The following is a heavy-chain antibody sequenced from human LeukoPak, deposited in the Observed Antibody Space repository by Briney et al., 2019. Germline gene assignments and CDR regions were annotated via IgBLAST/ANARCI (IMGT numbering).Heavy chain of an antibody. CDR3: ARTENFIPEDCFDP. J-gene: IGHJ5*02. CDR2: IHYSGNT. D-gene: IGHD2-2*02. Sequence: KASETLSLTCTVSGGSISGSSNYWGWIRQPPGKELEWIGSIHYSGNTYYNPSLKSRVTLSVDTSKNQFSLKLSSVTAADTAVYYCARTENFIPEDCFDPWGQGTLVTVSS. CDR1: GGSISGSSNY. V-gene: IGHV4-39*01.